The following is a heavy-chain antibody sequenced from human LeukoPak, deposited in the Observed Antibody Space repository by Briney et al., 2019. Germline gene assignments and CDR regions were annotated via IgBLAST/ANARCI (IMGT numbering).Heavy chain of an antibody. CDR2: IIPIFGTA. J-gene: IGHJ4*02. Sequence: SVKVSCEASGGTFSSYAISWVRQAPGQGLEWMGGIIPIFGTANYAQKFQGRVTITADESTSTAYMELSSLRSEDTAVYYCARDAGDTAMVPSAWGQGTLVTVSS. CDR1: GGTFSSYA. V-gene: IGHV1-69*13. D-gene: IGHD5-18*01. CDR3: ARDAGDTAMVPSA.